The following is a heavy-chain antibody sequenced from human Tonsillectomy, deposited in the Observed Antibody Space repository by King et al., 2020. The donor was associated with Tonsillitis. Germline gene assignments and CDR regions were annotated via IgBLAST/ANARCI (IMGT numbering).Heavy chain of an antibody. D-gene: IGHD2/OR15-2a*01. Sequence: VQLVESGGGLVQPGGYLRVYCAASGFTFSSYVMNWVRQAPGKGLEWVSGISGSGGGTYYAEYVKGRFTIFRDNSKKTLFLQMNSQRPHDTAVYYCAKVPTSSSYYYVRMDVWGQGTTVTVSS. V-gene: IGHV3-23*04. CDR1: GFTFSSYV. CDR2: ISGSGGGT. J-gene: IGHJ6*02. CDR3: AKVPTSSSYYYVRMDV.